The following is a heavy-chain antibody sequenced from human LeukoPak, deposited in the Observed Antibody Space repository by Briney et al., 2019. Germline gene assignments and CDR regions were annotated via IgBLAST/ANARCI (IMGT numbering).Heavy chain of an antibody. D-gene: IGHD6-13*01. CDR2: ISYDGTNK. Sequence: GGSLRLSCATSGFTFSSYGMHWVRQAPGKGLEWVALISYDGTNKYYGDSVKGRFTISRDKSKNTLFLQMNSLRAEDTAVYYCAKASIAAAGGYFQHWGQGTLVTVSS. CDR3: AKASIAAAGGYFQH. CDR1: GFTFSSYG. V-gene: IGHV3-30*18. J-gene: IGHJ1*01.